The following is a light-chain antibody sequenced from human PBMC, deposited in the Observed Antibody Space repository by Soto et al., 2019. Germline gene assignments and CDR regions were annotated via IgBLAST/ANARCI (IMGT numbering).Light chain of an antibody. J-gene: IGKJ4*01. CDR2: AAS. V-gene: IGKV1-9*01. Sequence: DIPLTQSPSFLSASVGDRVTITCRASQGISSYLAWYQQKPRKAPKLLIYAASTLQSGVPSRFSGSGSGTEFTLTISSLQPEDFATYYCQQLNSYPPVTFGGGTKVEIK. CDR3: QQLNSYPPVT. CDR1: QGISSY.